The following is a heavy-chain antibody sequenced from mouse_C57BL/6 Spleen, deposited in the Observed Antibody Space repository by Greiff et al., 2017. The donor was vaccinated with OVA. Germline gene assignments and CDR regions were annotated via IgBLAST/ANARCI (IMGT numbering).Heavy chain of an antibody. CDR3: ARCDYGSSLFAY. CDR2: IYPGSGST. CDR1: GYTFTSYW. J-gene: IGHJ3*01. Sequence: QVQLQQPGAELVKPGASVKMSCKASGYTFTSYWITWVKQRPGQGLEWIGDIYPGSGSTNYNEKFKSKATLTVDTSSSTAYMQLSSLTSEDSAVYYCARCDYGSSLFAYWGQGTLVTVSA. V-gene: IGHV1-55*01. D-gene: IGHD1-1*01.